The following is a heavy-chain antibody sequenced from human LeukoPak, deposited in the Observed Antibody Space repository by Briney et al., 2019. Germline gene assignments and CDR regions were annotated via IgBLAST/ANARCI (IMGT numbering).Heavy chain of an antibody. CDR1: GFTFSSYA. J-gene: IGHJ6*03. V-gene: IGHV3-23*01. CDR2: ISHSGGTT. Sequence: GGSLRLSCAASGFTFSSYAMSWVRQAPGKGPEWASAISHSGGTTYYADSVKGRFTISRDNSKNTLYLQMNSLRAEDTAVYYCAKAESIAARINYYYMDVWGKGTTVTVSS. CDR3: AKAESIAARINYYYMDV. D-gene: IGHD6-6*01.